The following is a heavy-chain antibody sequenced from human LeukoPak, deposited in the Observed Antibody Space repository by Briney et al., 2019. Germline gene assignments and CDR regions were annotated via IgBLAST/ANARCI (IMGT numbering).Heavy chain of an antibody. CDR3: ARYYAGAFDI. D-gene: IGHD1-26*01. V-gene: IGHV4-59*01. CDR2: IYYSGIT. J-gene: IGHJ3*02. CDR1: GGSISSYY. Sequence: PPETLSLTCTVSGGSISSYYWSWIRQPPGKGLEWIGYIYYSGITNYNPSLKSRVTISVDTSKNQFSLKLSSVTAADTAVYYCARYYAGAFDIWGQGTMVTVSS.